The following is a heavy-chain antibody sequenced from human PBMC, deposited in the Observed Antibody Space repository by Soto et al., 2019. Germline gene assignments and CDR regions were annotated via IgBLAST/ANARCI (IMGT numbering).Heavy chain of an antibody. J-gene: IGHJ3*02. V-gene: IGHV3-23*01. Sequence: GGSLTLSCGASGFTFNTYAMSWVRQAPGQGLEWVSASGGSGFSTYHADSVKGWFSISSDSSKHTLFLQMNSLRADDTAVYFCATFTFGRPFDTWGQGTMVTVSS. CDR3: ATFTFGRPFDT. CDR1: GFTFNTYA. CDR2: SGGSGFST. D-gene: IGHD3-16*01.